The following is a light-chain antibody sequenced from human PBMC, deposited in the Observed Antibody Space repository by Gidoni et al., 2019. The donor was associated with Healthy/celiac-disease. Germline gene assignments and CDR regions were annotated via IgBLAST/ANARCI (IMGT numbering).Light chain of an antibody. V-gene: IGKV1-5*01. CDR3: QQYNIYWT. CDR1: QSISSW. Sequence: DIQMTQSPSTLSASVGDRATITCRVSQSISSWLAWYQQTPGKAPKLLIYDASRLENGVPSRLRGRGSVTEFTLTISSLQTVDFATDCCQQYNIYWTFGQGTKVEIK. CDR2: DAS. J-gene: IGKJ1*01.